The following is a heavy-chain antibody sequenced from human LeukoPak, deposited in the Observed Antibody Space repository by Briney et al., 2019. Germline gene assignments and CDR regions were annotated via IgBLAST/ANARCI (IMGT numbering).Heavy chain of an antibody. J-gene: IGHJ4*02. CDR1: GYTFTGYY. CDR3: ARVDRETYSSGWFDY. CDR2: INPNSGGT. Sequence: ASVKVSCKASGYTFTGYYMHWVRQAPGQGLEWMGRINPNSGGTNYAQKFQGRVTMTRDTSISTAYMELSRLRSDDTAVYYCARVDRETYSSGWFDYWGQGTLVTVSS. V-gene: IGHV1-2*02. D-gene: IGHD6-19*01.